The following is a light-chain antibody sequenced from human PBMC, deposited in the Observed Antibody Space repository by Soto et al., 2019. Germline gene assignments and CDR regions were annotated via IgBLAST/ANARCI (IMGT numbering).Light chain of an antibody. CDR3: LQYNNWPRT. J-gene: IGKJ1*01. CDR1: QSVSSN. CDR2: GAS. Sequence: EIVMTQSPPTLSVSPGERATLSCRASQSVSSNLAWYQQKPGQAPRLLIYGASTRATGIPARFSGSGSGAEFTLTISSLQSEDFAIYYCLQYNNWPRTFGQGTRWIS. V-gene: IGKV3-15*01.